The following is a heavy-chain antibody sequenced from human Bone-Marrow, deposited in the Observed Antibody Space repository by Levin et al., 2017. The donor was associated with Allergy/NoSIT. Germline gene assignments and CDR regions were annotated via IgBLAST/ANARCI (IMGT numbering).Heavy chain of an antibody. CDR1: GYSFDSDW. V-gene: IGHV5-51*01. CDR3: ANNGGRYGSGAFYPF. Sequence: GESLKISCKASGYSFDSDWVAWVRQMPGKGLEWLGIIYPGDSDTRYSPSFEGHVSISADQSVTTAYLQWSSPEAPDTAMYYCANNGGRYGSGAFYPFWGQGTLVTVAA. J-gene: IGHJ4*02. CDR2: IYPGDSDT. D-gene: IGHD3-10*01.